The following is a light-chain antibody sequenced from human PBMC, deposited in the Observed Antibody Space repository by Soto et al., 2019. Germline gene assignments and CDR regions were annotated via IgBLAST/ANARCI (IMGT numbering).Light chain of an antibody. V-gene: IGKV3-20*01. Sequence: EIVLTQSPGTLSLSPGERATLSCRASQSVSSSYLAWYQQKPGQAPRLLIYGASSRATGIPDRFSGSGSGTDFTRTISRLEPEDFAVYYCQPYGGSPPYTFGQGTKLEIK. CDR3: QPYGGSPPYT. CDR1: QSVSSSY. CDR2: GAS. J-gene: IGKJ2*01.